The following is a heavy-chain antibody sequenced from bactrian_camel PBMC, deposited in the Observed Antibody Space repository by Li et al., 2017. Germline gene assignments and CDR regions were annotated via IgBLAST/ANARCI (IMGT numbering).Heavy chain of an antibody. CDR3: ANLDGHY. J-gene: IGHJ4*01. CDR1: GFSFSSYW. Sequence: HVQLVESGGGLVQPGGSLRLSCAASGFSFSSYWMYWVRQAPGKGLEWVSIINSAGGSIVYADSVKGRATISRDNAKNTVYVQMSSLKPEDTAMYYCANLDGHYWGQGTQVTVS. CDR2: INSAGGSI. V-gene: IGHV3S1*01.